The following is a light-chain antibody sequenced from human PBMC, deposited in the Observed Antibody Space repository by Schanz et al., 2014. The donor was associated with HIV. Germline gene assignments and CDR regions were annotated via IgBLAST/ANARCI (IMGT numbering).Light chain of an antibody. CDR1: QSVTSNL. J-gene: IGKJ1*01. CDR2: GAS. Sequence: DIVLTQSPGTLSLSPGERAALSCRASQSVTSNLLAWYQQKPGQAPRLLIFGASKRATGIPDRFSGSESGTDFTLTINRMEPEDYAVYYCQQYGSPPWTFGQGTKVEVK. CDR3: QQYGSPPWT. V-gene: IGKV3-20*01.